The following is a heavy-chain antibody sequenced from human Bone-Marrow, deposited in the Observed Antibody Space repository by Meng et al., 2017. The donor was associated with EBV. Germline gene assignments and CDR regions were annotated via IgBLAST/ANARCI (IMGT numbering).Heavy chain of an antibody. J-gene: IGHJ4*02. D-gene: IGHD4-11*01. Sequence: QGQRVESGGEVKKPGASVKVSCKASGSPFTGHYMHWVRQAPGQGLEWMGRIDPNSGGADYAQKFQGGVTMTRDTSISTFYMELSRLTSDDTAVYFCARASDYGNDLDYWGQGTLVTVSS. CDR1: GSPFTGHY. CDR2: IDPNSGGA. V-gene: IGHV1-2*06. CDR3: ARASDYGNDLDY.